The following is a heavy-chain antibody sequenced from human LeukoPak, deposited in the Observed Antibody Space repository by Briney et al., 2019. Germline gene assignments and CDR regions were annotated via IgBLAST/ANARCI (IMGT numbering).Heavy chain of an antibody. CDR3: ARPLAPVMLNAFDI. CDR2: IIPIFGTA. Sequence: SVKVSCKASGGTFSSYAISWVRQAPGQGLEWMGGIIPIFGTANYAQKFQGRVTITADESTSTAYMELSSLRSEDTAIYYCARPLAPVMLNAFDIWGQGTMVTVSS. CDR1: GGTFSSYA. D-gene: IGHD2-8*01. V-gene: IGHV1-69*13. J-gene: IGHJ3*02.